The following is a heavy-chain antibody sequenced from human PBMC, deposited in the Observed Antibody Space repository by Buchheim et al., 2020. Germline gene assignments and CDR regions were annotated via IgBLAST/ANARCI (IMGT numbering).Heavy chain of an antibody. CDR2: IKQDGSEK. D-gene: IGHD3-9*01. CDR3: ARDSPDILTGYYKGYFDY. J-gene: IGHJ4*02. Sequence: EVQLVESGGGLVQPGGSLRLSCAASGFTFSSYWMSWVRQAPGKGLEWVANIKQDGSEKYYVDSVKGRFTISSDNAKNSLYLQMNSLRAEDTAVYYCARDSPDILTGYYKGYFDYWGQGTL. CDR1: GFTFSSYW. V-gene: IGHV3-7*01.